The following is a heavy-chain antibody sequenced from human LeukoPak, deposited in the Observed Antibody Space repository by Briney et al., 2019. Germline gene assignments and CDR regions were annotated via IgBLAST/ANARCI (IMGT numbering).Heavy chain of an antibody. D-gene: IGHD5-18*01. CDR2: ISSSSSYI. V-gene: IGHV3-21*01. Sequence: GGSLRLSCAASGFTHSSYAMSLVRQAPGKGLEWVSSISSSSSYIYYADSVKGRFTISRDNAKNSLYLQMNSLRAEDTAVYYCARDGRRGYSYGLFDYWGQGTLVTVSS. CDR1: GFTHSSYA. CDR3: ARDGRRGYSYGLFDY. J-gene: IGHJ4*02.